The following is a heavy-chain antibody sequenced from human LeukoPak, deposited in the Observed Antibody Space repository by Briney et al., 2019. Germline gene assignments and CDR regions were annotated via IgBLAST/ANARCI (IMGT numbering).Heavy chain of an antibody. V-gene: IGHV3-30*03. Sequence: GRTLRLSCAASGFTFSSYGMHWVRQAPGKGLKWVAVISYDGSNKYYADTVKGRFTISRDNAKSSLYRQMNSLRAEDTAVYYCARVIVFRGYMDVWGKGTTVTVFS. CDR2: ISYDGSNK. D-gene: IGHD1-26*01. CDR3: ARVIVFRGYMDV. J-gene: IGHJ6*03. CDR1: GFTFSSYG.